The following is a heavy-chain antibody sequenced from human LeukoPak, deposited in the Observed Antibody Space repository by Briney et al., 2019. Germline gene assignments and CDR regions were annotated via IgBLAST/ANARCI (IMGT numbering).Heavy chain of an antibody. CDR3: ASTSTMGADYGDGMYYDDAFDI. J-gene: IGHJ3*02. Sequence: ASVKVSCKASGYTFTGYYMHWVRQAPGQGLEWMGWINPNSGGTNYAQKFQGRVTMTRDTSISTAYMELSRLRSDDTAVYYCASTSTMGADYGDGMYYDDAFDIWGQGTMVTVSS. CDR1: GYTFTGYY. D-gene: IGHD4-17*01. CDR2: INPNSGGT. V-gene: IGHV1-2*02.